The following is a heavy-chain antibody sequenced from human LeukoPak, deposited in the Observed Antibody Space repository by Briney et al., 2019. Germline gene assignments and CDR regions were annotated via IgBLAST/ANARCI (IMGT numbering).Heavy chain of an antibody. Sequence: SETLSLTCTVSGGSISSHYWSWIRQPPGKGLEWIGYIYYSGSTYYNPSLKSRVTISVDTSKNQFSLKLSSVTAADTAVYYCARVPRNLQTIAAAGTMDNWFDPWGQGTLVTVSS. CDR3: ARVPRNLQTIAAAGTMDNWFDP. CDR2: IYYSGST. CDR1: GGSISSHY. J-gene: IGHJ5*02. D-gene: IGHD6-13*01. V-gene: IGHV4-59*11.